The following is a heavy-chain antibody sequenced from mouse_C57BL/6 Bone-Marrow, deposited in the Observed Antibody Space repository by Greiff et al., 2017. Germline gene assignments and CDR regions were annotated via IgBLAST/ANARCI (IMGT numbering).Heavy chain of an antibody. V-gene: IGHV14-2*01. Sequence: EVQLQQSGAELVKPGASVKLSCTASGFNFTDYYMHWVKQRTEQGLEWIGRIDPEDGDTTYDPKFQGKDTLTADTSSNTAYLLLSSLTSEDTAVYYCAIPDCYARDYWGQGTSVTVSS. CDR2: IDPEDGDT. J-gene: IGHJ4*01. CDR1: GFNFTDYY. CDR3: AIPDCYARDY.